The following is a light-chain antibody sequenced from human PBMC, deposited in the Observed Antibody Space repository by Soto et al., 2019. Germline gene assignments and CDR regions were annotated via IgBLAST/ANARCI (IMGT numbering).Light chain of an antibody. CDR3: QQDGSSSMYT. CDR1: QSVSSSY. CDR2: ETS. J-gene: IGKJ2*01. V-gene: IGKV3-20*01. Sequence: EIVLTQTPGTLSLSPGERATLSCRASQSVSSSYLAWYQQKPGQAPRPLIYETSNRATGIPDRFSGSGSGADFTRTISSLDPEDFAVYYCQQDGSSSMYTFGQGTKLEIK.